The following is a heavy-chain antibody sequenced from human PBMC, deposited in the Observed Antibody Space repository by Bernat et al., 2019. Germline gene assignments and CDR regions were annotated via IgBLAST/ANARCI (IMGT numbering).Heavy chain of an antibody. CDR3: AKGSIHVRYYYGMDV. CDR2: ISSNGGST. Sequence: EVQLVESGGGLVQPGGSLRLSCSASGFTFSSYAMHWVRQAPGKGLEYVSAISSNGGSTYYADAVKGRFTISRDNSKNTLYLQMSSLRAEDTAVYYCAKGSIHVRYYYGMDVWGQGTTVTVSS. CDR1: GFTFSSYA. V-gene: IGHV3-64D*06. J-gene: IGHJ6*02. D-gene: IGHD2-2*01.